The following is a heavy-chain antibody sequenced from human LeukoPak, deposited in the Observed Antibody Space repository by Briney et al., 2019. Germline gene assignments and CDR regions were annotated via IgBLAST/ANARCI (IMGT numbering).Heavy chain of an antibody. D-gene: IGHD1-26*01. CDR1: GGSISSGGYY. J-gene: IGHJ4*02. CDR3: GRNAAYCIDY. CDR2: IYDSGST. V-gene: IGHV4-31*03. Sequence: SETLSLTCTVSGGSISSGGYYWSWIRQHPGKGLEWIGYIYDSGSTYYNPSLKSRVTISVDTSKNQFSLKLSSVTAADTAIYYCGRNAAYCIDYWGQGTLVTVSS.